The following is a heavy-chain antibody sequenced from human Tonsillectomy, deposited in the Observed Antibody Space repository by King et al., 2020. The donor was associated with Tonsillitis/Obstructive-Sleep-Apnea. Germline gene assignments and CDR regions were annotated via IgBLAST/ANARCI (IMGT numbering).Heavy chain of an antibody. CDR3: VKXXXGXXXXXXAXXX. V-gene: IGHV3-64D*06. J-gene: IGHJ3*01. CDR1: GFTFSSYA. CDR2: ISSNGGST. Sequence: VQLVESGGGLVQPGGSLRLSCSASGFTFSSYAMHWVRQAPGKGLEYVSAISSNGGSTYYADSVKGRFTISRDNSKNTLYLQMSSLRAEDTAVYYCVKXXXGXXXXXXAXXXWGQGTMVTVSS.